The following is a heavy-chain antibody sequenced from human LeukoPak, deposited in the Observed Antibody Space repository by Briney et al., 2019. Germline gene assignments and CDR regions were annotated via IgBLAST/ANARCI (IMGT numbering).Heavy chain of an antibody. CDR2: INEHGSIT. J-gene: IGHJ4*02. CDR3: ARDVAGSGSL. Sequence: GGSLRLSCAASGFTFSSYWMHWVRHVPGKGLVWVARINEHGSITDYADSVKDGFTVSRDNAWKTLYLQMNSLRAEDTAVYYCARDVAGSGSLWGQGTLITVSS. D-gene: IGHD3-10*01. V-gene: IGHV3-74*01. CDR1: GFTFSSYW.